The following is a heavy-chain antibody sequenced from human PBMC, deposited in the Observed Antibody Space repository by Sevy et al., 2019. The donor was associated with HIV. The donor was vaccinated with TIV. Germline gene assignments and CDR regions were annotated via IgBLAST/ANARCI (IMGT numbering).Heavy chain of an antibody. V-gene: IGHV1-18*01. J-gene: IGHJ4*02. CDR3: ARLGSPNLGYCSSTSCSLFDY. D-gene: IGHD2-2*01. CDR1: GYTFTSYG. CDR2: ISAYNGNT. Sequence: ASVKVSCKASGYTFTSYGISWVRQAPGQGLEWMGWISAYNGNTNYAQKLQGRVTMTTDTSTSTAYMELRSLRSDDTAVYYCARLGSPNLGYCSSTSCSLFDYWGQGTLVTVSS.